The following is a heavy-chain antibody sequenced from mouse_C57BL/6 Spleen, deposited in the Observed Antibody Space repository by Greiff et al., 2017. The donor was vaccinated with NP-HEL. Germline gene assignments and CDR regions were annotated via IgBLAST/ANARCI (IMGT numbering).Heavy chain of an antibody. CDR1: GYTFTSYW. CDR2: IHPNSGST. D-gene: IGHD2-4*01. CDR3: ARSDYDYDSHWDFEG. J-gene: IGHJ1*03. Sequence: QVQLQQPGAELVKPGASVKLSCKASGYTFTSYWMHWVQQRPGQGLEWIGMIHPNSGSTNYNEKFKSKATLTVDKSSSTAYMQLSSLTSEDSAVYYGARSDYDYDSHWDFEGWGTGTTVTVSS. V-gene: IGHV1-64*01.